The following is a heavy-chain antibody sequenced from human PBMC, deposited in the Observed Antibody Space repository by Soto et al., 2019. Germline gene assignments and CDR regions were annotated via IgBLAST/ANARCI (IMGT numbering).Heavy chain of an antibody. D-gene: IGHD4-17*01. Sequence: ASVKVSCKASGYTFTSYYMHWVRQAPGQGLEWMGIINPSGGSTSYAQKFQGRVTMTRDTSTSTVYMELSSLRSEDTAVYYCARDRPLLTPVTTGDAFDIWGQGTMVTVSS. CDR3: ARDRPLLTPVTTGDAFDI. J-gene: IGHJ3*02. CDR1: GYTFTSYY. V-gene: IGHV1-46*01. CDR2: INPSGGST.